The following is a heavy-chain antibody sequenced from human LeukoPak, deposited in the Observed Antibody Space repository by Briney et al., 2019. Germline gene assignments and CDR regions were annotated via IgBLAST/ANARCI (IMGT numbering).Heavy chain of an antibody. J-gene: IGHJ4*02. CDR3: AKSGKYCSSASCSVHFDY. Sequence: PGGSLRLSCAASGFTFSSYAMSWVRQAPGKGLEWVSAISGSGGSTYYADSVKGRVTISRDNSKNTLYLQMNSLRAEDTAVYYCAKSGKYCSSASCSVHFDYWGQGTLVTVSS. V-gene: IGHV3-23*01. D-gene: IGHD2-2*01. CDR1: GFTFSSYA. CDR2: ISGSGGST.